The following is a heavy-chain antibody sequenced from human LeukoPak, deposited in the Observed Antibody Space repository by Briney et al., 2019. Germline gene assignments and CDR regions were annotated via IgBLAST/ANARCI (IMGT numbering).Heavy chain of an antibody. J-gene: IGHJ5*02. V-gene: IGHV3-48*04. D-gene: IGHD3-22*01. Sequence: GGSLRLSCAASGFTFNTYGMSWVRQAPGKGLEWVSGISSSGSTIYYADSVKGRFTISRDNAKNSLYLQMNSLRAEDTAVYYCARAATYYYDSSGLLSSWGQGTLVTVSS. CDR3: ARAATYYYDSSGLLSS. CDR1: GFTFNTYG. CDR2: ISSSGSTI.